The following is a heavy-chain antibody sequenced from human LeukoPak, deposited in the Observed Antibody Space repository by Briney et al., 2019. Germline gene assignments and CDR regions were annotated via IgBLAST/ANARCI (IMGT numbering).Heavy chain of an antibody. J-gene: IGHJ4*02. CDR1: GFTFSSYA. CDR3: AKDHLPGIVVADRDY. V-gene: IGHV3-23*01. D-gene: IGHD6-19*01. Sequence: GGSLRLSCAASGFTFSSYAMSWVRQAPGQGLEWVSAISGSGGSTYYADSVKGRFTISRDNSKNTLYLQMNSLRAEDTAVYYCAKDHLPGIVVADRDYWGQGTLVTVSS. CDR2: ISGSGGST.